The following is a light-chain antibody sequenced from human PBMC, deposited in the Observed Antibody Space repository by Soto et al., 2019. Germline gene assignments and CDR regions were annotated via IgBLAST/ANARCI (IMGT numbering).Light chain of an antibody. V-gene: IGKV3-15*01. Sequence: EIVMTQSPATLSVSPGERATLSCRASQSVSSSLAWYQQKPGQAPRLLIYGASTRATGIPARLSGSGSGTEFTLIISSLQSEDFAGYYCQQYNNRPLTFGGGTKV. CDR2: GAS. CDR1: QSVSSS. J-gene: IGKJ4*01. CDR3: QQYNNRPLT.